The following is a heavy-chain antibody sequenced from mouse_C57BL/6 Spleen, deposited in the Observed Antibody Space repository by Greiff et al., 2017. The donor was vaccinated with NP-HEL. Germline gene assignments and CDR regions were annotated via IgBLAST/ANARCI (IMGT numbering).Heavy chain of an antibody. CDR1: GFTFTDYY. CDR3: ARYMALYYAMDY. V-gene: IGHV7-3*01. CDR2: IRNKANGYTT. J-gene: IGHJ4*01. Sequence: EVNVVESGGGLVQPGGSLSLSCAASGFTFTDYYMSWVRQPPGKALEWLGFIRNKANGYTTEYSASVKGRFTISRDNSQSILYLQMNALRAEDSATYYCARYMALYYAMDYWGQGTSVTVSS.